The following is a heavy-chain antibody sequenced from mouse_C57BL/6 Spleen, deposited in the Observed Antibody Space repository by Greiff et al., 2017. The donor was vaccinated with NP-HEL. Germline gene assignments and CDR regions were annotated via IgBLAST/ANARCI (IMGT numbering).Heavy chain of an antibody. CDR2: ISSGGDYI. CDR3: TRDGNYGYAMDY. V-gene: IGHV5-9-1*02. Sequence: EVQGVESGEGLVKPGGSLKLSCAASGFTFSSYAMSWVRQTPEKRLEWVAYISSGGDYIYYADTVKGRFTISRDNARNTLYLQMSSLKSEDTAMYYCTRDGNYGYAMDYWGQGTSVTVSS. J-gene: IGHJ4*01. D-gene: IGHD2-1*01. CDR1: GFTFSSYA.